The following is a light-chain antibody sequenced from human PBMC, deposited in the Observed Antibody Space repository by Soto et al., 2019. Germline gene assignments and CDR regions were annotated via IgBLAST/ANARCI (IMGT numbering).Light chain of an antibody. CDR3: QQYQISRT. Sequence: EIVLTQSPATLSLSPGERATLSCRASQSVSSYLAWYQQKPGQAPRLLIYGASSRATGIPDRFSGSGSGTDFTLTISRLEPEDFAVYYCQQYQISRTFGQGTKVDI. CDR2: GAS. J-gene: IGKJ1*01. CDR1: QSVSSY. V-gene: IGKV3-20*01.